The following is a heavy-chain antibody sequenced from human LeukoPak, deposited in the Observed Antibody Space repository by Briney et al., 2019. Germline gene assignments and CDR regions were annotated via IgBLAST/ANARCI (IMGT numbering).Heavy chain of an antibody. Sequence: PGRSLRLSCSGAGFTFRDSAFHWVRQAPGKGLEWVAVISDDGSKRFYADSVKGRFTISRDNSRDTLYLHMQTLRPEDPAVYYCARESGFMMVGEINADNWFDPWGQGTPVTVSS. CDR2: ISDDGSKR. CDR1: GFTFRDSA. CDR3: ARESGFMMVGEINADNWFDP. D-gene: IGHD3-3*01. V-gene: IGHV3-30*04. J-gene: IGHJ5*02.